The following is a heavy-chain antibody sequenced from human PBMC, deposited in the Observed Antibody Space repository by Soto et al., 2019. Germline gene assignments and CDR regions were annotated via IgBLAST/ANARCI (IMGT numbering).Heavy chain of an antibody. D-gene: IGHD6-13*01. CDR3: ARHYGYNSNHVDY. CDR2: IYYSGST. J-gene: IGHJ4*02. CDR1: GGSISGSTYY. Sequence: SETLSLTCTVSGGSISGSTYYWGWIRQPPGKGLEWIGSIYYSGSTYYNSSLKSRVTISVDTSKNQLSLKLSSVTAADTGVFYCARHYGYNSNHVDYWGQGTPVTVS. V-gene: IGHV4-39*01.